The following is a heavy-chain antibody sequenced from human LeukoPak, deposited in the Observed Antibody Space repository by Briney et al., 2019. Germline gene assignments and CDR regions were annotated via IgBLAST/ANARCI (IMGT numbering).Heavy chain of an antibody. Sequence: SETLSLTCTVSGGSISSYYWSWIRQPPGKGLEWIGYIYTSGSTNYNPSLKSRVTISVDTSKNQFSLKLSSMTAADTAVYYCARHGSWAGYDWFDPWGQGTLVTVSS. D-gene: IGHD3-10*01. J-gene: IGHJ5*02. CDR1: GGSISSYY. CDR3: ARHGSWAGYDWFDP. CDR2: IYTSGST. V-gene: IGHV4-4*09.